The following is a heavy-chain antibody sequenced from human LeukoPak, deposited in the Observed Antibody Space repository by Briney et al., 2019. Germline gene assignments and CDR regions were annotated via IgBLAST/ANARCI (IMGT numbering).Heavy chain of an antibody. J-gene: IGHJ6*03. Sequence: GGSLRLSCAASGFTFSSYSMNWVRQAPGKGLEWVSYISSSSSTIYYADSVKGRFTISRDNAKNSLYLQMNSLRAEDTAVYYCARSDYYYYMDVWGKGTTVTDSS. CDR1: GFTFSSYS. V-gene: IGHV3-48*04. CDR2: ISSSSSTI. CDR3: ARSDYYYYMDV.